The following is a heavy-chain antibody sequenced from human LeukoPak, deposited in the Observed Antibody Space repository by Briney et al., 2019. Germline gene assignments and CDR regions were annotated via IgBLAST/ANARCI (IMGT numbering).Heavy chain of an antibody. Sequence: ASVKVSCKASGYTFSGTGWYLYWLRQAPGQGLECMGWIYPNNGATGYAQKFQGRVAMTRDTSISTAYMELSRLRPDDTAVYYCARDGPAQMVDFDSWGQGTLVTVSS. CDR3: ARDGPAQMVDFDS. D-gene: IGHD3-10*01. V-gene: IGHV1-2*02. CDR2: IYPNNGAT. J-gene: IGHJ4*02. CDR1: GYTFSGTGWY.